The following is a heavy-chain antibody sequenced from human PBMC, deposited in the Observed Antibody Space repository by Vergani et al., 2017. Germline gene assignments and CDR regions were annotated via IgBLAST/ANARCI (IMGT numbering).Heavy chain of an antibody. V-gene: IGHV1-46*01. CDR3: ARDKPLGWWFDP. Sequence: QVQLVQSGAEVKKPGASVKVSCKASGYTFTSYYMHWVRQAPGQGLEWMGIINPSGGSTSYAQKFQGRVTMNRDTSTSTVYMQLRSLRSEDTAVYYCARDKPLGWWFDPWGQGTLVTVSS. CDR2: INPSGGST. CDR1: GYTFTSYY. J-gene: IGHJ5*02. D-gene: IGHD2-15*01.